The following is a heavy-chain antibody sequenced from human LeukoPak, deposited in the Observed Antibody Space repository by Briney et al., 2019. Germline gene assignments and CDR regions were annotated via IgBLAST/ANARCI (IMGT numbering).Heavy chain of an antibody. J-gene: IGHJ4*02. CDR3: ARLSADSSSSRGFDY. CDR2: IYTSGST. Sequence: SETLSLTCTVSGASISSYYWTWIRQSAGKGLEWIGRIYTSGSTNYNPSLKSRVAMSVDTSKNQFSLKLSSVTAADTAVYYCARLSADSSSSRGFDYWGRGTLVTVSS. V-gene: IGHV4-4*07. D-gene: IGHD2-2*01. CDR1: GASISSYY.